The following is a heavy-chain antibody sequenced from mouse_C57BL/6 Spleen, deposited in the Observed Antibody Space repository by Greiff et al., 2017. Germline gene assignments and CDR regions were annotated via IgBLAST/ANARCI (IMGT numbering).Heavy chain of an antibody. CDR3: ARSPYYYGSSYDAMDY. CDR1: GYAFSSYW. D-gene: IGHD1-1*01. Sequence: QVHVKQSGAELVKPGASVKISCKASGYAFSSYWMNWVKQRPGKGLEWIGQIYPGDGDTNYNGKFKGKATLTADKSSSTAYMQLSSLTSEDSAVYFCARSPYYYGSSYDAMDYWGQGTSVTVSS. CDR2: IYPGDGDT. V-gene: IGHV1-80*01. J-gene: IGHJ4*01.